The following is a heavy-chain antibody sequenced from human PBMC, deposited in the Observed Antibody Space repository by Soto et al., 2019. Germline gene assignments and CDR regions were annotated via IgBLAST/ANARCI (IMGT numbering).Heavy chain of an antibody. CDR1: GGSISSYY. J-gene: IGHJ3*02. CDR3: ARVSSWAAGGAFDI. CDR2: INHSGST. D-gene: IGHD1-26*01. Sequence: LTCTVSGGSISSYYWSWIRQPPGKGLEWIGEINHSGSTNYNPSLKSRVTISVDTSKNQFSLKLSSVTAADTAVYYCARVSSWAAGGAFDIWGQGTMVTVSS. V-gene: IGHV4-34*01.